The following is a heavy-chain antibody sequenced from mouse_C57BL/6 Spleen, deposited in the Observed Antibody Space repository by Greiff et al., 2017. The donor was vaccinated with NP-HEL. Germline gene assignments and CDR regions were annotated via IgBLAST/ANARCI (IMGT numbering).Heavy chain of an antibody. J-gene: IGHJ4*01. Sequence: EVKLQESGPVLVKPGASVKMSCKASGYTFTDYYMNWVKQSHGKSLEWIGVINPYNGGTSYNQKFKGKATLTVDKSSSTAYMELNSLTSEDSAVYYCARPVSLYAMDYWGQGTSVTVSS. CDR1: GYTFTDYY. CDR2: INPYNGGT. CDR3: ARPVSLYAMDY. V-gene: IGHV1-19*01.